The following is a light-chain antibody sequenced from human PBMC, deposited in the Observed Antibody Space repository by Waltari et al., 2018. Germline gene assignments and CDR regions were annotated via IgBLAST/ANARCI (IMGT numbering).Light chain of an antibody. CDR1: RSHGGGYNR. Sequence: SALTHPASVSGSPGPSITLSCTRTRSHGGGYNRVSWYQQHPNKAPKLIIYEGVKRPLGVSNRFSGSKSGNTASLTISGLQAEDEADYYCCSYAGGSTFVFGTGTEVTVL. V-gene: IGLV2-23*03. CDR3: CSYAGGSTFV. CDR2: EGV. J-gene: IGLJ1*01.